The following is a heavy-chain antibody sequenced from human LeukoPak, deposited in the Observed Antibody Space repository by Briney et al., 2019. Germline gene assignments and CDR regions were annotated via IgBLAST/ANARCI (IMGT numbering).Heavy chain of an antibody. CDR1: GFSLSTSGMC. Sequence: SGPTLVNTTQTLTLTCTFSGFSLSTSGMCVSWIRQPPGKALEWLALIDWDDDKYYSTSLKTRLTISKDTSKNQVVLTMTNMDPVDTATYYCARTSYYYDSSGRTNWFDPWGQGTLVTVSS. V-gene: IGHV2-70*01. J-gene: IGHJ5*02. D-gene: IGHD3-22*01. CDR2: IDWDDDK. CDR3: ARTSYYYDSSGRTNWFDP.